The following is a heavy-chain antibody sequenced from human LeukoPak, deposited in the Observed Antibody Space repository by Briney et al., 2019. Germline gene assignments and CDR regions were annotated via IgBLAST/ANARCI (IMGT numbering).Heavy chain of an antibody. CDR3: AKVGDYYDSSGYSLDY. D-gene: IGHD3-22*01. CDR2: IWYDGSNK. V-gene: IGHV3-30*02. Sequence: GGSLRLSCAASGFTFSSYAMSWVRQAPGKGLEWVAVIWYDGSNKYYADSVKGRFTISRDNSKNTLYLQMNSLRAEDTAVYYCAKVGDYYDSSGYSLDYWGQGTLVTVSS. J-gene: IGHJ4*02. CDR1: GFTFSSYA.